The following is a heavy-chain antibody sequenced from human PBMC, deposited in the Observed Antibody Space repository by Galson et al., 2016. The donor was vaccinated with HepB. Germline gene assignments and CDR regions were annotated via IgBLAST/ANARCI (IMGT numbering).Heavy chain of an antibody. Sequence: ETLSLTCTVSGGSISSSSYYWGWIRQPPGKGLEWIGSIYYSGNTYYDPSLKSRVTMSVDTSKNQFSLKLSSVTAADTAVYYCARDDSGGWYGFHYGTDVWGQGTTVTVSS. CDR3: ARDDSGGWYGFHYGTDV. J-gene: IGHJ6*02. CDR2: IYYSGNT. CDR1: GGSISSSSYY. V-gene: IGHV4-39*07. D-gene: IGHD6-19*01.